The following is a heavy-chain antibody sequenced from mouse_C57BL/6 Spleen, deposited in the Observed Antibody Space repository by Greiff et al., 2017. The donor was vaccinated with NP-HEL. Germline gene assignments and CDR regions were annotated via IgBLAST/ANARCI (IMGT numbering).Heavy chain of an antibody. D-gene: IGHD1-1*01. CDR3: ATHYYGSSYVGFAY. CDR1: GYTFTSYW. CDR2: IYPGSGST. Sequence: VQLQQPGAELVKPGASVKMSCKASGYTFTSYWITWVKQRPGQGLEWIGDIYPGSGSTNYNEKFKSKATLTVDTSSSTAYMQLSSLTSEDSAVYYCATHYYGSSYVGFAYWGQGTLVTVSA. J-gene: IGHJ3*01. V-gene: IGHV1-55*01.